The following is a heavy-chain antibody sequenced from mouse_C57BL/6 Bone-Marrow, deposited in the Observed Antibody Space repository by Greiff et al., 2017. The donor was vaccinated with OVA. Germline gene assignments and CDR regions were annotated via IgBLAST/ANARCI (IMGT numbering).Heavy chain of an antibody. Sequence: EVQLQQSGAELVKPGASVKLSCTASGFNIKDYYMHWVKQRTEQGLEWIGRIDPEDGETKYAPKFQGQATITADTSSNTAYLQLSSLTSDDTAVYYCASPYGSSPHYFDYWGQGTTLTVSS. CDR3: ASPYGSSPHYFDY. J-gene: IGHJ2*01. V-gene: IGHV14-2*01. CDR2: IDPEDGET. CDR1: GFNIKDYY. D-gene: IGHD1-1*01.